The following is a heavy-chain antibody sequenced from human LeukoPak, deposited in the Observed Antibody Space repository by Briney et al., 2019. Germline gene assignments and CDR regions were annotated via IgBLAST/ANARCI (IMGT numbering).Heavy chain of an antibody. CDR3: ARGYFDSSGYPYLGY. D-gene: IGHD3-22*01. J-gene: IGHJ4*02. Sequence: GGSLRLSCAASGFTFSSYWMSWVRQAPGKGLEWVANIKQDGSEKYYVDSVKGRFTISRDNAKNSLYLQMNSLRAEDTAVYYCARGYFDSSGYPYLGYWGQGTLVTVSS. V-gene: IGHV3-7*01. CDR2: IKQDGSEK. CDR1: GFTFSSYW.